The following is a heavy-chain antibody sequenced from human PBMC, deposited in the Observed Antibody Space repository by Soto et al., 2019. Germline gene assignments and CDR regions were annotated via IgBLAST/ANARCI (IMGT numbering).Heavy chain of an antibody. CDR1: GFTFSSYW. D-gene: IGHD1-7*01. J-gene: IGHJ6*02. Sequence: GGSLRLSCAASGFTFSSYWMSWVRQAPGKGLEWVANIKQDGSEKYYVDSVKGRFTISRDNAKNSLYLQMNSLRAEDTAVYYCARLYNWNYGYYYYGMDVWGQGTTVTVSS. CDR2: IKQDGSEK. CDR3: ARLYNWNYGYYYYGMDV. V-gene: IGHV3-7*05.